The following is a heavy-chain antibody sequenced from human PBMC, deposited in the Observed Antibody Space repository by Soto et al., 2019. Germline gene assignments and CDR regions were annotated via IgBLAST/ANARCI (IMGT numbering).Heavy chain of an antibody. CDR2: ISWNSGSI. V-gene: IGHV3-9*01. J-gene: IGHJ6*03. CDR3: AKDFAAAGTLYYYYYMDV. D-gene: IGHD6-13*01. Sequence: GGSLRLSCAASGFTFDDYAMHWVRQAPGKGLEWVSGISWNSGSIGYADSVKGRFTISRDNAKNSLYLQMNSLRAEDTALYYCAKDFAAAGTLYYYYYMDVWGKGTTVTVSS. CDR1: GFTFDDYA.